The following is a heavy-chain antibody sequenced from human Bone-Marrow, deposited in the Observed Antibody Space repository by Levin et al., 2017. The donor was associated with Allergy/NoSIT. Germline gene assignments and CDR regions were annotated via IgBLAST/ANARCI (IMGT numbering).Heavy chain of an antibody. V-gene: IGHV3-30*18. CDR2: ISYDGSKK. D-gene: IGHD2-2*02. CDR3: AKDLVAAILGAIDRTYYYYGVDV. J-gene: IGHJ6*02. Sequence: PGGSLRLSCAASGFTFSSYGMHWVRQAPGKGLEWVAVISYDGSKKYYADSVKGRFTISRDKSKNTLYLEINSLRSEDTAVYYCAKDLVAAILGAIDRTYYYYGVDVWGRGTTVTVSS. CDR1: GFTFSSYG.